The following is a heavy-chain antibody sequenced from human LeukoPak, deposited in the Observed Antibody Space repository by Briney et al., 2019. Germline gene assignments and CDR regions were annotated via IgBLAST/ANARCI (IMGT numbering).Heavy chain of an antibody. D-gene: IGHD3-10*01. V-gene: IGHV3-48*03. J-gene: IGHJ4*02. CDR3: ARSSSPYGSGSYPQGY. CDR2: ISSSGSTI. CDR1: GFTFSSYE. Sequence: GGTLRLSCAASGFTFSSYEMNWVRQAPGTGLEWVSYISSSGSTIYYADSVKGRFTISRDNAKNSLYLQMNSLRAEDTAVYYCARSSSPYGSGSYPQGYWGQGTLVTVSS.